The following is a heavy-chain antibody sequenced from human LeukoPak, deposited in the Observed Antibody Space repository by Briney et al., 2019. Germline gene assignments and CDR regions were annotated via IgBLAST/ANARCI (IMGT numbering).Heavy chain of an antibody. D-gene: IGHD4-17*01. Sequence: SETLSLTCTVSGGSISSGGYYWSWIRQHPGKGLEWIGYIYYSGSTYYNPSLKSRVTISVDTSKNQFSLKLSSVTAADTAVYYCARDYATVTGYYGMDVWGQGTRSPSP. CDR3: ARDYATVTGYYGMDV. CDR2: IYYSGST. J-gene: IGHJ6*02. CDR1: GGSISSGGYY. V-gene: IGHV4-31*03.